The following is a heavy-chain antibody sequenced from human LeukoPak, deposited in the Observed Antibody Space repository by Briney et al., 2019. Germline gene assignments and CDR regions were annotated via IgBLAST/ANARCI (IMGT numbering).Heavy chain of an antibody. Sequence: SETLSLTCAVYGGSFSGYYWSWIRQPPGKGLEWIGEINHSGSTNYNPSLKSRVTISVDTSKNQFSLKLSSVTAADTAVYYCARRVAAAGTPYYYYKDGWGKGTTVTASS. CDR3: ARRVAAAGTPYYYYKDG. J-gene: IGHJ6*03. V-gene: IGHV4-34*01. CDR1: GGSFSGYY. D-gene: IGHD6-13*01. CDR2: INHSGST.